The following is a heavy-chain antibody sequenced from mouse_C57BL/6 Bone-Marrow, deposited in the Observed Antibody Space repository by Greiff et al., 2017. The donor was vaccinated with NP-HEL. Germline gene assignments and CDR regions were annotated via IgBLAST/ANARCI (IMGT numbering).Heavy chain of an antibody. V-gene: IGHV1-81*01. J-gene: IGHJ3*01. Sequence: QVQLKESGAELARPGASVKLSCKASGYTFTSYGISWVKQRTGQGLEWIGEIYPRSGNTYYNEKFKGKATLTADKSSSTAYMELRSLTSEDSAVYFCARRDYGSPWFAYWGQGTLVTVSA. D-gene: IGHD1-1*01. CDR1: GYTFTSYG. CDR2: IYPRSGNT. CDR3: ARRDYGSPWFAY.